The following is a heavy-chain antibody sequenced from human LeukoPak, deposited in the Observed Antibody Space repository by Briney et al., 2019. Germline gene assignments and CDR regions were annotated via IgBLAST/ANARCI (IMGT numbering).Heavy chain of an antibody. D-gene: IGHD5-18*01. CDR1: GGSFSGYY. Sequence: SETLSLTCAVYGGSFSGYYWSWIRQPPGKGLEWIGEINHSGSTNYNPSLKSRVTISVDTSKNQFSLKLSSVTAADTAVYYCASGGYSYYHPIDYWGKGTLVTVSS. J-gene: IGHJ4*02. V-gene: IGHV4-34*01. CDR3: ASGGYSYYHPIDY. CDR2: INHSGST.